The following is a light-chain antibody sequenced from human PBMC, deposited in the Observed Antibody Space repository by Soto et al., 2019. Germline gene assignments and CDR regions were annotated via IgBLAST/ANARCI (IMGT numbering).Light chain of an antibody. V-gene: IGLV2-14*01. CDR2: DVT. J-gene: IGLJ2*01. CDR3: RSYTSSSTLV. Sequence: QSALTQPASVSGSPGQSSTISCTGTSSDVGGYHYVSWYQQHPGKAPKVMIYDVTDRPSGVSNRFSGSKSGDTASLTISGLQAEDEADYYCRSYTSSSTLVFGGGTKLTVL. CDR1: SSDVGGYHY.